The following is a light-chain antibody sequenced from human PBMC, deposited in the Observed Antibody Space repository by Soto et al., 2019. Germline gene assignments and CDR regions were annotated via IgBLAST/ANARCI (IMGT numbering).Light chain of an antibody. CDR2: RVS. CDR1: QSLVHSDGNTY. Sequence: DIVMTQSPLSLPVTLGQPASISCRSSQSLVHSDGNTYLNWFQQRPGQSPRRLIYRVSNRDSGVPDRFSGSGSGTDFTLKISRVEAEDVAIYFCQQTKSYPSTFGGGTKVDIK. J-gene: IGKJ4*01. CDR3: QQTKSYPST. V-gene: IGKV2-30*02.